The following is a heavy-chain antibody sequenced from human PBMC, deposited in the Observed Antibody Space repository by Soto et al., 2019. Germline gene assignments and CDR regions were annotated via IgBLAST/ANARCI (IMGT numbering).Heavy chain of an antibody. CDR2: VKSKADGGTA. CDR1: GFSITNTW. Sequence: EVQLVESGGGLVQPGGSLRLSCAASGFSITNTWMHWVRQAPGKGLEWVGRVKSKADGGTADYAAPVKGRFTVSRDDSKNTQYLPMNSRKMGDAAVYYCNSYPDFWGGHTPLWGQGTLVTVSS. J-gene: IGHJ4*02. V-gene: IGHV3-15*07. D-gene: IGHD3-3*01. CDR3: NSYPDFWGGHTPL.